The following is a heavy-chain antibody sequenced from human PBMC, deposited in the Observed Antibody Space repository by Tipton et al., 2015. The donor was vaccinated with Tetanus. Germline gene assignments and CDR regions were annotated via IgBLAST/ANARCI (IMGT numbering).Heavy chain of an antibody. CDR2: IDSHSRNT. CDR3: ARDAGRRYGLDL. Sequence: SLRLSCAASGFTFINYGMNWVRQAPGKGLEWVSSIDSHSRNTYYADSVKGRFTVSRDNAKNSLYLQMDGLRVEDTAVYYCARDAGRRYGLDLWGQGTSVTVSS. CDR1: GFTFINYG. V-gene: IGHV3-21*01. J-gene: IGHJ6*02.